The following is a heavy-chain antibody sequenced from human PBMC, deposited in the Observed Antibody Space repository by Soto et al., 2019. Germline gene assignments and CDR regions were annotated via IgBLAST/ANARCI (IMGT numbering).Heavy chain of an antibody. CDR2: ISAGSEGA. CDR1: GFTFSSHA. J-gene: IGHJ4*02. Sequence: EVQLLESGGGLLQPGGALRLSCAASGFTFSSHAMSWVRQAPGKGLEWISSISAGSEGAYYADSVKGRFTISRDNSNNTLYLQMNSLRAEDTAVYYCARDLWWYLHWGQGTLVTVSS. V-gene: IGHV3-23*01. D-gene: IGHD2-15*01. CDR3: ARDLWWYLH.